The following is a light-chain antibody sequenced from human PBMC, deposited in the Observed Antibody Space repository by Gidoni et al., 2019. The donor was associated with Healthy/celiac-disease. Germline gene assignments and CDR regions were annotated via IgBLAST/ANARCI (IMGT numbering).Light chain of an antibody. CDR1: QGISSY. V-gene: IGKV1-9*01. J-gene: IGKJ3*01. CDR2: AAS. Sequence: IQLTQSPSFLSASVGDRVPITCRASQGISSYLAWYQQKPGKAPKLLIYAASTLPGGVPSRFSGSGSGTEFTLTISSLQPEDFATYSCQQHSSSPLTFGPXTKVDIK. CDR3: QQHSSSPLT.